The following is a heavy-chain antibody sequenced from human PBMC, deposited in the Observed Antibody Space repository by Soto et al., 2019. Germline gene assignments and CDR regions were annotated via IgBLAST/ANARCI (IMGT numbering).Heavy chain of an antibody. Sequence: EVQLVESGGGLVQPGGSLRLSCAASGFTFSSYSMNWVRQAPGNGLEWVSYISSSSSTIYYADSVKGRLTISQDNDKNSRYLQMNSLRAEDTAVYYCAREEGLLNWFDPWGQGTLVTVSS. CDR3: AREEGLLNWFDP. J-gene: IGHJ5*02. D-gene: IGHD1-26*01. CDR1: GFTFSSYS. V-gene: IGHV3-48*01. CDR2: ISSSSSTI.